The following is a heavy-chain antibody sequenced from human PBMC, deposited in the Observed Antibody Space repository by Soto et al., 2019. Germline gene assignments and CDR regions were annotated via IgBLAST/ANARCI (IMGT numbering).Heavy chain of an antibody. CDR1: GGSISSGGYS. CDR2: IYHSGNI. V-gene: IGHV4-30-2*01. CDR3: ARIPSP. Sequence: SETLSLTCAVSGGSISSGGYSWSWIRQPPGKGLEWIGYIYHSGNIYYNPSLKSRVTISVDRSKNQFSLKLSSVTAADTAVYYCARIPSPWGQGTLVTGSS. J-gene: IGHJ5*02. D-gene: IGHD2-21*01.